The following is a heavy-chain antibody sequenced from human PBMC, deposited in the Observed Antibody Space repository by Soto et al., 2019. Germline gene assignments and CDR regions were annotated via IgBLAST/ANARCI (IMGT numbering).Heavy chain of an antibody. Sequence: GGSLRPSWEASGFTFTTYSLNWVRQVPGKGLEWVSSISSSSTYIYYSDSVKGRFTISRDNAKNSLYLQMNSLRDDDTAVYYCARDRDAYCSKGVCSGPYFDYWGRGTLVTVSS. CDR3: ARDRDAYCSKGVCSGPYFDY. D-gene: IGHD2-8*01. CDR1: GFTFTTYS. J-gene: IGHJ4*02. CDR2: ISSSSTYI. V-gene: IGHV3-21*01.